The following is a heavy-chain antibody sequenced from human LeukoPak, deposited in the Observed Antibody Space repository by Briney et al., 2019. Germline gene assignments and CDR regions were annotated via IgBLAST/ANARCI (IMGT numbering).Heavy chain of an antibody. CDR1: GFTFSSYG. V-gene: IGHV3-33*01. J-gene: IGHJ4*02. CDR3: ARNGDYDKNFDY. Sequence: GGSLRPSCAASGFTFSSYGMHWVRQAPGKGLEWVAVIWYDGSNKYYADSVKGRFTISRDNSKNTLYLQMNSLRAEDTAVYYCARNGDYDKNFDYWGQGTLVTVSS. D-gene: IGHD4-17*01. CDR2: IWYDGSNK.